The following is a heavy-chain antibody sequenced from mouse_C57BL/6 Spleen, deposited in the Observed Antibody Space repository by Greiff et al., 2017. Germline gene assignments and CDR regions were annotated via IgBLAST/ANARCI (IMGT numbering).Heavy chain of an antibody. J-gene: IGHJ4*01. Sequence: QVQLQQSGPGLVAPSQSLSITCTVSGFSLTSYSISWVRQPPGKGLAWLGVIWTGGVTNYNSALKTILSISKDNSKSQVFLKMNSLQTDDTARYYCARAYSNYNAMDYWGQGTSVTVSS. CDR2: IWTGGVT. D-gene: IGHD2-5*01. CDR1: GFSLTSYS. CDR3: ARAYSNYNAMDY. V-gene: IGHV2-9-1*01.